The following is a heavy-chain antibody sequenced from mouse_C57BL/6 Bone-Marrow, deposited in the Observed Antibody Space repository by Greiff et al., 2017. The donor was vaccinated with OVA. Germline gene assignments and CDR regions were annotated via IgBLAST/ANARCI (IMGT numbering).Heavy chain of an antibody. CDR1: GFTFSSYA. Sequence: EVQRVESGGGLVKPGGSLKLSCAASGFTFSSYAMSWVRQTPEKRLEWVATISDGGSYTYYPDNVKGRFTISRDNAKNKLYLQMSHLKSEDTAMYYCASYSIWYWDVWGTGTTVTVSS. D-gene: IGHD2-5*01. CDR2: ISDGGSYT. J-gene: IGHJ1*03. CDR3: ASYSIWYWDV. V-gene: IGHV5-4*01.